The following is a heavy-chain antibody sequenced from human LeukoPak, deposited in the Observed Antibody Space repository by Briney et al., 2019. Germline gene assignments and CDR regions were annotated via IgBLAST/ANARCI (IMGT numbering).Heavy chain of an antibody. D-gene: IGHD2-2*02. V-gene: IGHV3-33*01. Sequence: GRSLRLSCAASGFTFSSYGMHWVRQAPGKGLEWVAAIWYDGSNKYYADSVKGRFTISRDNSKNTLYLQMNSLRAEDTAVYYCARDLGDTLRNYYYGMDVWGKGTTVTVSS. CDR1: GFTFSSYG. CDR2: IWYDGSNK. CDR3: ARDLGDTLRNYYYGMDV. J-gene: IGHJ6*04.